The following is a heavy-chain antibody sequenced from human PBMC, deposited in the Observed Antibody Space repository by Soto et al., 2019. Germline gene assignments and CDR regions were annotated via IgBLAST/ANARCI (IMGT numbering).Heavy chain of an antibody. CDR1: GYSLSTYA. J-gene: IGHJ4*02. V-gene: IGHV1-18*01. CDR3: SKCSKSFYNGFDY. Sequence: QVQLVQSGAEVKKPGASVKVSCKPSGYSLSTYALSWVRQAPGQGLEWLGWIDTSTGGTNYAQKYQGRVHMTTDPSSTTAYMELRSLTSDDTAVYYCSKCSKSFYNGFDYWGQGTLVTVSS. CDR2: IDTSTGGT. D-gene: IGHD2-2*01.